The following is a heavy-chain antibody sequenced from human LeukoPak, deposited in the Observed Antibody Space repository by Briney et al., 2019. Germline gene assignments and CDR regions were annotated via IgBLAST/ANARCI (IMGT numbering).Heavy chain of an antibody. CDR1: RGTFSSYA. J-gene: IGHJ4*02. Sequence: SVTVSCKASRGTFSSYAISGVRPAPGQGLEWMGGIIPIFGTANYAQKFQGRVTITTDESTSTAYMELSSLRSEDTAVYYCARAAAGLDYWGQGTLVTVSP. CDR2: IIPIFGTA. V-gene: IGHV1-69*05. D-gene: IGHD6-13*01. CDR3: ARAAAGLDY.